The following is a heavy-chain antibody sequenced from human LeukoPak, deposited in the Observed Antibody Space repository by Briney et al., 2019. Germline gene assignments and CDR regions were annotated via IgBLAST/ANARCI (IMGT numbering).Heavy chain of an antibody. CDR3: ASSITRSWYGEFQH. Sequence: SETLSLTCTVWIRSLNGCFWCWIRQPPGKGLEWIGYIYYSGSTNYNPSLKSRVTIAVDTSKNQFSLKLSSVTAADTAVYYCASSITRSWYGEFQHWGPGTLVTVSS. CDR2: IYYSGST. J-gene: IGHJ1*01. CDR1: IRSLNGCF. V-gene: IGHV4-59*01. D-gene: IGHD6-13*01.